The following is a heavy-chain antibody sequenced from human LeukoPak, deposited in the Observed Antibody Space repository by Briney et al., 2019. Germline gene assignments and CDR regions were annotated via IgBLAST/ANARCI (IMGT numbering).Heavy chain of an antibody. CDR1: GFTFSSYW. CDR3: ARDESGDSYGLY. J-gene: IGHJ4*02. D-gene: IGHD5-18*01. Sequence: GGSLRLSCAVSGFTFSSYWMTWGGQAPGKGLEWVANIKQDGSQKYYVDSVSGRFTISRDNAKNSLYLQLNSLRADDTAVYYCARDESGDSYGLYWGQGTLVTVSS. V-gene: IGHV3-7*05. CDR2: IKQDGSQK.